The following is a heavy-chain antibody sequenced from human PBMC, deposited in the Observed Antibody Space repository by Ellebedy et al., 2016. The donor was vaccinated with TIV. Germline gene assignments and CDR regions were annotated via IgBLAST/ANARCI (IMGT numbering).Heavy chain of an antibody. CDR3: ARDRYYGDYVNWYFDL. CDR2: IYYSGST. Sequence: SETLSLXCTVSGGSISSGGYYWSWIRQHPGKGLEWIGYIYYSGSTYYNPSLKSRVTISVDTSKNQFSLKLSSVTAADTAVYYCARDRYYGDYVNWYFDLWGRGTLVTVSS. D-gene: IGHD4-17*01. V-gene: IGHV4-31*03. CDR1: GGSISSGGYY. J-gene: IGHJ2*01.